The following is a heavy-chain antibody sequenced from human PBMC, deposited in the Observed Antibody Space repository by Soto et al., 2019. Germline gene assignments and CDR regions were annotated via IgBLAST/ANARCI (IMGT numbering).Heavy chain of an antibody. D-gene: IGHD4-17*01. J-gene: IGHJ4*02. V-gene: IGHV4-31*03. CDR1: GVSISSGGYY. CDR3: ARLMDYGDYIGY. CDR2: IYYSGST. Sequence: SSETLSLTCTVSGVSISSGGYYWSWIRQHPGKGLEWIGYIYYSGSTYYNPSLKSRVTISVDTSKNQFSLKLSSVTAADTAVYYCARLMDYGDYIGYWGQGTLVTVSS.